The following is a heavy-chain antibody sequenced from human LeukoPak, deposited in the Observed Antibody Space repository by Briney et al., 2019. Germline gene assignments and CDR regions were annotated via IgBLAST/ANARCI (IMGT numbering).Heavy chain of an antibody. Sequence: GGSLRLSCAASGFTFSSYAMHWVHQAPGKGLEWVAVISYDGSNKYYADSVKGRFTISRDNSKYTLYLQMNSLRAEDTAIYYCAKDRTVGASYWYFDLWGRGTLVTVSS. CDR1: GFTFSSYA. CDR2: ISYDGSNK. D-gene: IGHD1-26*01. V-gene: IGHV3-30-3*01. CDR3: AKDRTVGASYWYFDL. J-gene: IGHJ2*01.